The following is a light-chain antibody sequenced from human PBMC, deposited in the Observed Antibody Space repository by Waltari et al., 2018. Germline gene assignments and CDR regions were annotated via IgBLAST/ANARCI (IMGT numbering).Light chain of an antibody. V-gene: IGLV1-44*01. Sequence: QSLLTQPPSVSGTPGQRVTISCSGSTSNIGSKFVSWYQQLPGAAPKLLIHSNNQRPSGVPDRFSCSKSGTSASLAISGLQSADEADYYCSAWDDSLNGHVVFGGGTKLIVL. J-gene: IGLJ2*01. CDR3: SAWDDSLNGHVV. CDR2: SNN. CDR1: TSNIGSKF.